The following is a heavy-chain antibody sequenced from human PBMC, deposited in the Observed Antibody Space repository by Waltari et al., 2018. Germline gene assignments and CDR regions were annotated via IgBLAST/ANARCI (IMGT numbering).Heavy chain of an antibody. D-gene: IGHD3-10*01. Sequence: QVQLQESGPGLVKPSQTLSLTCTVSGGSISSGGYYWSWIRQHPGKGLEWIWYIYTSGSTNYNPSLKSRVTISVDTSKNQFSLKLSSVTAADTAVYYCARAIFWGSGRYFDYWGQGTLVTVSS. V-gene: IGHV4-31*03. CDR2: IYTSGST. CDR1: GGSISSGGYY. J-gene: IGHJ4*02. CDR3: ARAIFWGSGRYFDY.